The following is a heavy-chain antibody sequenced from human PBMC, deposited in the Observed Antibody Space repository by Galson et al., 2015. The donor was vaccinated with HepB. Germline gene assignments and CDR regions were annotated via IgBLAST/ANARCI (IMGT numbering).Heavy chain of an antibody. J-gene: IGHJ4*02. V-gene: IGHV3-20*04. CDR2: IHWDGDIT. D-gene: IGHD5-18*01. CDR1: GFIFDDYG. Sequence: SLRLSCAVSGFIFDDYGMCWVRQAPGKGLEWVAGIHWDGDITGYAHSVKGRFTISRDSASNSLYLQMNSLTTEDTALYYCTRGDRKYVDAASLDYWGQGTLVTVSS. CDR3: TRGDRKYVDAASLDY.